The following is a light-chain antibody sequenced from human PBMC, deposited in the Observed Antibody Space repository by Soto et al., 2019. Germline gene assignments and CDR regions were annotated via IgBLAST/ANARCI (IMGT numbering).Light chain of an antibody. Sequence: QSVLTQPPSVSGAPGQRVTISCTGSSSNIGAGYDVHWYQKLPGTAPKLLIYGNSNRPSGVPDRFSGSKSGTSASLAITGLQAEDEADYYCQSYDSSLSVVVFGGGTKPTV. CDR3: QSYDSSLSVVV. CDR1: SSNIGAGYD. V-gene: IGLV1-40*01. CDR2: GNS. J-gene: IGLJ2*01.